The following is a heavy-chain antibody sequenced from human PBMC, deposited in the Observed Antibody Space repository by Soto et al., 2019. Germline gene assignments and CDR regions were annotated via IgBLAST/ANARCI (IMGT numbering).Heavy chain of an antibody. D-gene: IGHD5-12*01. V-gene: IGHV3-7*01. Sequence: GGSLRLSCSASGFTFSSYAMHWVRQAPGKGLEWVANIKQDGSEKYYVDSVKGRFTISRDSAKNSLYLQMNSLRAEDTAVYYCARVTGYPGDYYFDYWGQGTLVTVSS. CDR3: ARVTGYPGDYYFDY. CDR2: IKQDGSEK. CDR1: GFTFSSYA. J-gene: IGHJ4*02.